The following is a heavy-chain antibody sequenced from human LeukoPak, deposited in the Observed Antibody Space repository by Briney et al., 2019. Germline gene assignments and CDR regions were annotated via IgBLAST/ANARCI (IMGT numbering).Heavy chain of an antibody. J-gene: IGHJ4*02. CDR3: AKDRRGGSYNEEIYYFDY. CDR1: GFTFSSYA. D-gene: IGHD1-26*01. CDR2: ISYDGSNK. V-gene: IGHV3-30*04. Sequence: GGSLRLSCAASGFTFSSYAMHWVRQAPGKGLEWVAVISYDGSNKYYADSVKGRFTISRDNSKNTLYLQMNSLRAEDTAVYYCAKDRRGGSYNEEIYYFDYWGQGTLVTVSS.